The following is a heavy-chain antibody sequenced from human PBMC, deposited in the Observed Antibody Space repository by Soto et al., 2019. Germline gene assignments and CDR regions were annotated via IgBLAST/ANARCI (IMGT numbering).Heavy chain of an antibody. CDR3: ARHPVASTSGVDS. D-gene: IGHD5-12*01. CDR1: SASISSGTYY. V-gene: IGHV4-39*01. Sequence: SETLSLTCTVSSASISSGTYYWGWIRQPPGKGLEWIGSIYYTGRAYYNPSLKSRVTISVDTSKNQFSLKLSSVTAADTAVYYCARHPVASTSGVDSWGRGILVTVSS. J-gene: IGHJ4*02. CDR2: IYYTGRA.